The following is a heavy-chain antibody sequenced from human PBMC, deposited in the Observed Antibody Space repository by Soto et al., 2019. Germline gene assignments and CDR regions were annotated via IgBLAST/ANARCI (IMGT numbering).Heavy chain of an antibody. CDR1: GFSLTTDSVG. CDR3: APAYGWRSRY. D-gene: IGHD3-10*01. J-gene: IGHJ4*02. Sequence: QITLKESGPTLVKPTQTLTLTCTCSGFSLTTDSVGVGWIRQPQGETLEWLAVIYWDDSKTYRPSLESRLTITKQTSKNRVALTRTNMDSLDTATYNCAPAYGWRSRYWGQGTLVTVSS. V-gene: IGHV2-5*02. CDR2: IYWDDSK.